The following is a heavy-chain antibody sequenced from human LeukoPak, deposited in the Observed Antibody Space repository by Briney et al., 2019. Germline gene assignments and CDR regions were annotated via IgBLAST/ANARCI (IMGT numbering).Heavy chain of an antibody. CDR1: DFTFSTFT. V-gene: IGHV3-48*01. D-gene: IGHD2-8*01. CDR3: GRGSPRGCLAC. CDR2: VSSSSRTI. Sequence: GGSLRLSCAASDFTFSTFTMHWVRQAPGKGLEWVSSVSSSSRTINYADSVQGRFTVSRDNANNSMYLQINDLRREDTAVYYCGRGSPRGCLACWGQGTLVTVSS. J-gene: IGHJ4*02.